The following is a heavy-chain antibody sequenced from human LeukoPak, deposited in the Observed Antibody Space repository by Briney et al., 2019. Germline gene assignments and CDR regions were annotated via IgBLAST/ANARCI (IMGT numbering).Heavy chain of an antibody. J-gene: IGHJ4*02. D-gene: IGHD2-15*01. V-gene: IGHV4-34*01. CDR1: YFTFTDTW. Sequence: GSLRLSCAASYFTFTDTWMNWIRQPPGKGLEWIGEINHSGSTNYNPSLKSRVTISVDTSKNQFSLKLSSVTAADTAVYYCARGPRWVAATDYWGQGTLVTVSS. CDR3: ARGPRWVAATDY. CDR2: INHSGST.